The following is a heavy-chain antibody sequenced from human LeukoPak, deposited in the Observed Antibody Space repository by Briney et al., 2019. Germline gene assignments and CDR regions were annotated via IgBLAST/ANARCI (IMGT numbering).Heavy chain of an antibody. V-gene: IGHV5-51*01. CDR2: IYPGDSDT. J-gene: IGHJ6*03. CDR3: AGHTAIAAPYYYYYMDV. D-gene: IGHD6-13*01. Sequence: PGESLKISCKGSGYSFTSYWIGWVRQMPGKGLEWMGIIYPGDSDTRYSPSFQGQVTISADKSISTAYLQWSSLKASDTAMYYCAGHTAIAAPYYYYYMDVWGKGTTVTVSS. CDR1: GYSFTSYW.